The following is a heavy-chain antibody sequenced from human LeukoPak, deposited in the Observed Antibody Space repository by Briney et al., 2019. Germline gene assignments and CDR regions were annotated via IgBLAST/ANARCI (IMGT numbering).Heavy chain of an antibody. CDR2: ISYDGSNK. V-gene: IGHV3-30*03. J-gene: IGHJ2*01. CDR3: AREFGFHWYFDL. Sequence: GGSLRLSCAASGFTFSSYGMHWVRQAPGKGLEWVAVISYDGSNKYYADSVKGRFTISRDNSKNTLYLQMNSLRAEDTAVYYCAREFGFHWYFDLWGRGTLVTVSS. D-gene: IGHD2-21*01. CDR1: GFTFSSYG.